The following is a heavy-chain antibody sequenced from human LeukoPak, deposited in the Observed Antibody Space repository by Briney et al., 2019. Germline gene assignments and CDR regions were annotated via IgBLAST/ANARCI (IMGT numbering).Heavy chain of an antibody. V-gene: IGHV3-30*04. D-gene: IGHD6-19*01. CDR1: GFTFDTYA. CDR2: ISYDGGNI. Sequence: GGSLRLSCTPSGFTFDTYAMHWVRQAPGKGLEWLALISYDGGNIYYADSVQGRFTISRDNSKNMLYLQMNSLRPEDTAVYYCARDPPFGSGWSQSHFDYWGQGAMVTVSS. J-gene: IGHJ4*02. CDR3: ARDPPFGSGWSQSHFDY.